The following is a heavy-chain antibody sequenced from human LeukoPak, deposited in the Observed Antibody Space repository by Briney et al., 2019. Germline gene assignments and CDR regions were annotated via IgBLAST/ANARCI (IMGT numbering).Heavy chain of an antibody. J-gene: IGHJ4*02. CDR2: INPSGGST. CDR1: GYTFTSYY. CDR3: ARAGYWAASGYATI. V-gene: IGHV1-46*03. Sequence: ASVKVSCKASGYTFTSYYMHWVRQAPGQGLEWMGIINPSGGSTTYAQKFQGRVTMTRDTSTGTVYMALSSLTPEDTAVYYCARAGYWAASGYATIWGQGTLVTVSS. D-gene: IGHD6-13*01.